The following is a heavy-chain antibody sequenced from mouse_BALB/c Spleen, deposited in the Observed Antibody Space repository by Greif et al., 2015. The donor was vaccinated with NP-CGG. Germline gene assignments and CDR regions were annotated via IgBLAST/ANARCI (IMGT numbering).Heavy chain of an antibody. V-gene: IGHV1-69*02. CDR3: TRGYYGSRDY. J-gene: IGHJ2*01. Sequence: VQLQQSGAELVRPGASVKLSCKASGYTFTSYWINWVKQRPGQGLEWIGNIYPSDSYTNYNQKFKDKATLTVDKSSSTAYMQLSSPTSEDSAVYYCTRGYYGSRDYWGQGTTLTVSS. D-gene: IGHD1-1*01. CDR2: IYPSDSYT. CDR1: GYTFTSYW.